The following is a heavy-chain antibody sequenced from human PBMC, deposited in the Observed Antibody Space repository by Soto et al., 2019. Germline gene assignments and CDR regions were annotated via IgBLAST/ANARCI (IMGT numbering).Heavy chain of an antibody. CDR2: ISYDGSNK. CDR3: ARDLLTCSTTRGNYYYYGMDV. V-gene: IGHV3-30-3*01. J-gene: IGHJ6*02. CDR1: GGTFSSYA. Sequence: WVSLRLSCAVAGGTFSSYAIHRVRQAPGKGLERVAVISYDGSNKYYADSVKGRFTISRDNSKNTLYLQMNSLRAEDTAVYYCARDLLTCSTTRGNYYYYGMDVWGQGTTVTVSS. D-gene: IGHD2-15*01.